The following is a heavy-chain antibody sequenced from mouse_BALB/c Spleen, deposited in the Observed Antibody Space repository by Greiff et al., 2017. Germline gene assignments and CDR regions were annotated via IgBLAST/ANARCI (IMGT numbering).Heavy chain of an antibody. D-gene: IGHD1-1*01. V-gene: IGHV5-6-3*01. CDR3: AREGYYGSSPWFAY. CDR2: INSNGGST. CDR1: GFTFSSYG. Sequence: EVMLVESGGGLVQPGGSLKLSCAASGFTFSSYGMSWVRRTPDKRLELVATINSNGGSTYYPDSVKGRFTISRDNAKNTLYLQMSSLKSEDTAMYYCAREGYYGSSPWFAYWGQGTLVTVSA. J-gene: IGHJ3*01.